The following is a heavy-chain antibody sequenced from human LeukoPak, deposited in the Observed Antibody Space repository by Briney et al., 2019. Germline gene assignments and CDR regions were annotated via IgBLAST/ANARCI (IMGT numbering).Heavy chain of an antibody. D-gene: IGHD6-13*01. CDR2: ISGSGGST. J-gene: IGHJ4*02. Sequence: GGSLRLSCAASGFTFSSYAMSWVRQAPGKGLEWVPAISGSGGSTYYADSVKGRFTISRDNSKNTLYLQMSSLRAEDTAVYYCVKVSGMYSSSWPTDIWGQGTLVTVSS. V-gene: IGHV3-23*01. CDR3: VKVSGMYSSSWPTDI. CDR1: GFTFSSYA.